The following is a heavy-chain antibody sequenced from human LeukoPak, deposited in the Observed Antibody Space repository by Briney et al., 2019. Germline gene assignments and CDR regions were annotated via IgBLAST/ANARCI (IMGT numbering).Heavy chain of an antibody. J-gene: IGHJ4*03. CDR2: ITGSGSTI. V-gene: IGHV3-48*01. Sequence: GGSLRLSCAASGFTFSDYNMNWVRHAPGKGLEWVSYITGSGSTIFYADSVKGRFTISRDNVKNSLYLQMNSLRAEDTAVYYCARPTSSGWYSHWGQGTVVTVSS. D-gene: IGHD6-19*01. CDR1: GFTFSDYN. CDR3: ARPTSSGWYSH.